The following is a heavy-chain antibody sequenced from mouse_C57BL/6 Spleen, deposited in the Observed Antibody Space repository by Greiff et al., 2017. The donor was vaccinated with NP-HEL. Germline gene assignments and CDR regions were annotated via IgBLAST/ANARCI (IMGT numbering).Heavy chain of an antibody. V-gene: IGHV3-1*01. CDR2: ISYSGST. Sequence: VQLKQSGPGMVKPSQSLSLTCTVTGYSITSGYDWHWIRHFPGNKLEWMGYISYSGSTNYNPSLKSRISITHDTSKNHFFLKLNSVTTEDTATYYCARDRGGWFAYWGQGTLVTVSA. CDR3: ARDRGGWFAY. J-gene: IGHJ3*01. CDR1: GYSITSGYD.